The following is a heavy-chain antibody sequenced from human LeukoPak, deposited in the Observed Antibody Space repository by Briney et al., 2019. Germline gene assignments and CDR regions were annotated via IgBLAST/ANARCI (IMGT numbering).Heavy chain of an antibody. CDR3: ARFSHELDDAFDI. Sequence: GGSLRLSCAASGFTFSSYSMNWVRQAPGKGLEWVSSISSSSSYIYYADSVKGRFTISRDNAKNSLYLQMNSLRAEDTAVYYCARFSHELDDAFDIWGQGTMVTVSS. CDR1: GFTFSSYS. D-gene: IGHD1-7*01. CDR2: ISSSSSYI. J-gene: IGHJ3*02. V-gene: IGHV3-21*01.